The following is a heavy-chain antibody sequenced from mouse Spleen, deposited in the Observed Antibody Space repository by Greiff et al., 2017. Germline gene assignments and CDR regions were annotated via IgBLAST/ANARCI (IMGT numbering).Heavy chain of an antibody. D-gene: IGHD2-3*01. Sequence: VQLQQSGPELVKPGASVKISCKASGYTFTDYYMNWVKQSHGKSLEWIGDINPNNGGTSYNQKFKGKATLTVDKSSSTAYMELRSLTSEDSAVYYCARNFDGLDYWGQGTTLTVSS. CDR3: ARNFDGLDY. CDR2: INPNNGGT. V-gene: IGHV1-26*01. CDR1: GYTFTDYY. J-gene: IGHJ2*01.